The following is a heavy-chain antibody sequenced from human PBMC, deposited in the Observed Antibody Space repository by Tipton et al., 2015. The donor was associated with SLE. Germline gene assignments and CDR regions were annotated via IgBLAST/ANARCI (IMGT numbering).Heavy chain of an antibody. J-gene: IGHJ4*02. CDR2: ISVYNGNT. CDR3: ARLTGSYCFDY. CDR1: DYTFTNYG. D-gene: IGHD1-26*01. Sequence: QSGPEVKKPGASVKVSCKASDYTFTNYGISWVRQAPGQGLEWMGWISVYNGNTNYAQKFQGRVTMTTDTSTSTAYMELRSPRSDDTAVYYCARLTGSYCFDYWGQGTLVTVSS. V-gene: IGHV1-18*01.